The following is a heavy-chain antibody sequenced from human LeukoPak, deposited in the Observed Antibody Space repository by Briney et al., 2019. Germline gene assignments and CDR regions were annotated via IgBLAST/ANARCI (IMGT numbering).Heavy chain of an antibody. J-gene: IGHJ4*02. CDR2: ITGSGGST. CDR3: VSLINGYSPG. CDR1: GFTFASYA. D-gene: IGHD2-2*02. Sequence: PGGSLRLSCAVSGFTFASYALSWVRQAPGKGLEWVSTITGSGGSTYYADSVKGRFTISRDNSKNTLYLQMNSLRSEDTAVYYCVSLINGYSPGGGQGNLVTVSS. V-gene: IGHV3-23*01.